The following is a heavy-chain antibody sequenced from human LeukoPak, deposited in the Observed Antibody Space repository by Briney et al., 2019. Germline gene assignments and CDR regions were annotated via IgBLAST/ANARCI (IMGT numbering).Heavy chain of an antibody. V-gene: IGHV3-7*01. CDR1: GFTFSSNG. D-gene: IGHD3-22*01. Sequence: GGSLRLSCAASGFTFSSNGMNWVRQAPGKGLEWVANIKQDGSEKYYVDSVKGRFTISRDNAKNSLYLQMNSLRAEDTAVYYCARGFDSRFFNDWGQGTLVTVSS. CDR2: IKQDGSEK. CDR3: ARGFDSRFFND. J-gene: IGHJ4*02.